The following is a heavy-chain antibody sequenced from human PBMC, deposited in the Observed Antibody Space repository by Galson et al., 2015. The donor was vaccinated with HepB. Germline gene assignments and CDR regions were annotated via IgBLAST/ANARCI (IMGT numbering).Heavy chain of an antibody. J-gene: IGHJ4*02. CDR1: GFTFSGSA. CDR2: IRSKASNYAT. CDR3: IRMADLSGHSST. Sequence: SLRLSCAGSGFTFSGSAMHWVRQTSGKGLEWVGRIRSKASNYATAYAASLKGRFTISRDDSKNTAYLHMKSLKTEDTAVYYCIRMADLSGHSSTWGQGTLVTVSS. D-gene: IGHD6-13*01. V-gene: IGHV3-73*01.